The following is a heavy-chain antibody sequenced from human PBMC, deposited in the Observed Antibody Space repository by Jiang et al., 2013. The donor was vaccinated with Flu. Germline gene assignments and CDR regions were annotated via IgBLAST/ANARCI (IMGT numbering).Heavy chain of an antibody. CDR3: ARDWGHSGDLSIAYYYYGMDV. Sequence: GAEVKKPGSLVKVSCKASGGTFSSYAISWVRQAPGQGLEWMGGIIPIFGTANYAQKFQGRVTITADESTSTAYMELSSLRSEDTAVYYCARDWGHSGDLSIAYYYYGMDVWGQGTTVTVSS. J-gene: IGHJ6*02. D-gene: IGHD3-10*01. CDR2: IIPIFGTA. CDR1: GGTFSSYA. V-gene: IGHV1-69*01.